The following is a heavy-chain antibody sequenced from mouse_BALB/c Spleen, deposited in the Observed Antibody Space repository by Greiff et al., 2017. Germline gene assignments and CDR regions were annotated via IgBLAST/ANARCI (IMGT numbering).Heavy chain of an antibody. V-gene: IGHV5-4*02. CDR1: GFTFSDYY. J-gene: IGHJ3*01. CDR2: ISDGGSYT. Sequence: EVKLMESGGGLVKPEGSLKLSCAASGFTFSDYYMYWVRQTPEKRLEWVATISDGGSYTYYPDSVKGRFTISRDNAKNNLYLQMSSLKSEDTAMYYCARLDGGFAYWGQGTLVTVSA. CDR3: ARLDGGFAY.